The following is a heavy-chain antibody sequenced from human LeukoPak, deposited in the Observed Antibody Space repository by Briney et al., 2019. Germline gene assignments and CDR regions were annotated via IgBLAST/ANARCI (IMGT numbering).Heavy chain of an antibody. V-gene: IGHV3-20*04. CDR3: ARRDYYGSGSPDF. Sequence: PGGSLRLSCTASGFTFHDYDMSWVRQSPGKGLEWVSGINWNGDRTGYAESVKGRFTISRDNAKKSLYLQMNSLRAEDTALYYCARRDYYGSGSPDFWGQGTLVTVSS. D-gene: IGHD3-10*01. CDR1: GFTFHDYD. J-gene: IGHJ4*02. CDR2: INWNGDRT.